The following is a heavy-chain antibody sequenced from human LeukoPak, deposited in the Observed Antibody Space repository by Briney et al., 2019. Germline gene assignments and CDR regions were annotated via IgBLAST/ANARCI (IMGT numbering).Heavy chain of an antibody. J-gene: IGHJ4*02. CDR2: IRYDGNNK. V-gene: IGHV3-30*02. D-gene: IGHD1-14*01. CDR3: VKDNPPDY. Sequence: PGGSLRLSCAASGFTFSNYGMLWVRQAPGKGLEWVAFIRYDGNNKLYADSMKGRFTISRDNSKNTLYLHINSLRAEDTAVYYCVKDNPPDYWGQGTLVIVSS. CDR1: GFTFSNYG.